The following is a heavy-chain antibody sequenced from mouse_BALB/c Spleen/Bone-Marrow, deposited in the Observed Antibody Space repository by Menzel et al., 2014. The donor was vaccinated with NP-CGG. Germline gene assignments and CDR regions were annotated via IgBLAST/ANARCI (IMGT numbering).Heavy chain of an antibody. J-gene: IGHJ4*01. V-gene: IGHV1-15*01. Sequence: VQLQQSGAELVRPGASVTLSCKASGYTFTDYEMHWVKQTPVHGLEWIGAIDPETGGTAYNQKFKGKATLTADKSSSTAYMQLSSLTSENSAVYFCARAPSMDFRGQGTPVTVSS. CDR2: IDPETGGT. CDR1: GYTFTDYE. CDR3: ARAPSMDF.